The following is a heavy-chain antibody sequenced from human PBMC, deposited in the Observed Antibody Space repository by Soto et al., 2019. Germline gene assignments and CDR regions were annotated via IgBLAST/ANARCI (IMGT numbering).Heavy chain of an antibody. Sequence: PGGSLRLSCAASGFTFSSYSMNWVRQAPGKGLEWVSSISSSSSYIYYADSVKGRFTISRDNAKNSLYLQMNSLRAEDTAVYYCARTHDFWSGLRARDAFDIWGQGTMVTVSS. CDR1: GFTFSSYS. J-gene: IGHJ3*02. CDR2: ISSSSSYI. D-gene: IGHD3-3*01. CDR3: ARTHDFWSGLRARDAFDI. V-gene: IGHV3-21*01.